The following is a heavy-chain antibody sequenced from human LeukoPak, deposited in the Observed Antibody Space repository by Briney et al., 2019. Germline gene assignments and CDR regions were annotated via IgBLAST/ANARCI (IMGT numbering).Heavy chain of an antibody. CDR3: ARADPNYDYVWGSRSSHYYYYGMDV. D-gene: IGHD3-16*01. Sequence: QPGGSLRLSCAASGFTFSSYGMHWVRQALGKGLEWVAVIWYDGSNKYYADSVKGRFTISRDNSKNTLYLQMNSLRAEDTAVYYCARADPNYDYVWGSRSSHYYYYGMDVWGQGTTVTVSS. J-gene: IGHJ6*02. CDR1: GFTFSSYG. CDR2: IWYDGSNK. V-gene: IGHV3-33*01.